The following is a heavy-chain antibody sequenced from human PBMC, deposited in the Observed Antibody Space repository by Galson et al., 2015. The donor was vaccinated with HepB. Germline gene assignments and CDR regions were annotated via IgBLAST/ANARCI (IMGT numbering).Heavy chain of an antibody. CDR1: GGTFSSYT. D-gene: IGHD3-3*01. J-gene: IGHJ6*03. V-gene: IGHV1-69*04. CDR2: IIPILGIA. Sequence: SVKVSCKASGGTFSSYTISWVRQAPGQGLEWMGRIIPILGIANYAQKFQGRVTMTTDTSTSTAYMELRSLRSDDTAVYYCARDHRYYDFWSGQPTISYYMDVWGKGTTVTVSS. CDR3: ARDHRYYDFWSGQPTISYYMDV.